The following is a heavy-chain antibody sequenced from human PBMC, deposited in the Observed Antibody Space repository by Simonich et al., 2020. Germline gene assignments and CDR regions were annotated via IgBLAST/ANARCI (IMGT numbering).Heavy chain of an antibody. CDR2: IRSSSSYI. CDR1: GFTFSSYS. V-gene: IGHV3-21*01. J-gene: IGHJ6*02. CDR3: ARWIAVAGTGAYGMDV. D-gene: IGHD6-19*01. Sequence: EVQLVESGGGLVKPGGSLRLSCAASGFTFSSYSMNWVRQAPGKGLEWVPSIRSSSSYIYYADSVKGRFTISRDNAKNSLYLQINSLRAEDTAVYYCARWIAVAGTGAYGMDVWGQGTTVTVSS.